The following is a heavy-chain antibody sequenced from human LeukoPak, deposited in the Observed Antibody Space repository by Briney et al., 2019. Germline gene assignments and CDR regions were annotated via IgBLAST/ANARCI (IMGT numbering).Heavy chain of an antibody. CDR3: ARVISYFDL. CDR2: IKSDGSET. D-gene: IGHD3-3*02. V-gene: IGHV3-74*01. Sequence: GGSLRLSCAASGFTFSRHWMHWVRQGPGKGLEWVSRIKSDGSETQYADSVKGRFTISRDNAHNTLYLQMTSLRPEDAAIYYCARVISYFDLWGQGALVTASS. J-gene: IGHJ4*02. CDR1: GFTFSRHW.